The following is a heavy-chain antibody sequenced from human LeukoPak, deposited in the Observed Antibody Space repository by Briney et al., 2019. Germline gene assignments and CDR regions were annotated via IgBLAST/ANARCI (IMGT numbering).Heavy chain of an antibody. J-gene: IGHJ4*02. CDR3: ARWAGSCTANNCYMPLDY. V-gene: IGHV1-69*13. D-gene: IGHD1-1*01. CDR1: GGTFSTYS. CDR2: IIPMFGSP. Sequence: SVKVSCKASGGTFSTYSINWVRQAPGQGLEWMGGIIPMFGSPNYAQKFQGRVTITADASTSTAYMELRSLTSGDTAVYFCARWAGSCTANNCYMPLDYRGQGTLVTVSS.